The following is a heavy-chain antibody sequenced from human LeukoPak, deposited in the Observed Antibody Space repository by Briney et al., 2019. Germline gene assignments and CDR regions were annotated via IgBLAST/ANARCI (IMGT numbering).Heavy chain of an antibody. J-gene: IGHJ4*02. Sequence: SETLSLTCTVSGGSISSYYWSWIRQPAGKGLELIGRIYPSGSTNYNPSLKSRVTMSVDTSKNQFSLKLSSVTAADTAVYYCARDRDFWSGYYTDYDCWGQGTLVTVSS. CDR2: IYPSGST. CDR3: ARDRDFWSGYYTDYDC. CDR1: GGSISSYY. V-gene: IGHV4-4*07. D-gene: IGHD3-3*01.